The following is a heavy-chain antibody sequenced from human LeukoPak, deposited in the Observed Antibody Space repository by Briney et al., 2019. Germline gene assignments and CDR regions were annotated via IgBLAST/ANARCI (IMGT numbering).Heavy chain of an antibody. V-gene: IGHV3-7*01. CDR1: GFTFTTHW. Sequence: PGGSLRLSCAASGFTFTTHWMSWVRQAPGKGLEWVANIRQDGSDKHYLESVKGRFTISRDNAKNSLYLQMNSLRAEDTAVYYCARVLLWFGESRYYFDYWGQGTLVTVSS. D-gene: IGHD3-10*01. J-gene: IGHJ4*02. CDR2: IRQDGSDK. CDR3: ARVLLWFGESRYYFDY.